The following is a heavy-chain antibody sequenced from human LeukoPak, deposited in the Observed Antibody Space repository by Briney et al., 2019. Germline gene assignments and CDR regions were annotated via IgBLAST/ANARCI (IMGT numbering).Heavy chain of an antibody. CDR3: ARQGSYSNAIGMGY. J-gene: IGHJ4*02. V-gene: IGHV1-24*01. Sequence: ASVKVSCKVSGYTLTELSMHWVRQAPGKGLEWMGGFDPEDGETTYAQKFQGRVTMTRDTSTSTLYMELSSLRSEDTAVYYCARQGSYSNAIGMGYWGQGTLVTVSS. D-gene: IGHD2/OR15-2a*01. CDR1: GYTLTELS. CDR2: FDPEDGET.